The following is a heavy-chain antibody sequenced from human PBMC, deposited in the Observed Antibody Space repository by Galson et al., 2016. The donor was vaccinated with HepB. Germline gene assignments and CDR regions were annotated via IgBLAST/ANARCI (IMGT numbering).Heavy chain of an antibody. D-gene: IGHD5-24*01. CDR3: ARVRGPHNSFFDW. V-gene: IGHV3-53*01. CDR2: IHSGGST. J-gene: IGHJ4*02. Sequence: SLRLSCAASGLDVSNNYMSWVRQAPGKGLEWVSVIHSGGSTYYADSVKGRFTISREHSKNTLYLQMSSLRAEATAVYYCARVRGPHNSFFDWWGQGALVTVSS. CDR1: GLDVSNNY.